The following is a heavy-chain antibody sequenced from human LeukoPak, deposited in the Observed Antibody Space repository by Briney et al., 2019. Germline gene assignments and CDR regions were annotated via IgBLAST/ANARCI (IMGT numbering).Heavy chain of an antibody. CDR1: GFTFSSYA. Sequence: GGSLRLSCAASGFTFSSYAMSWVRQAPGKGLEWVSTISGSGGSTYYADSVKGQFTISRDNSKNTLYLQMNSLRAEDTAVYYCAKARRDGYNGHTWIDYWGQGTLVTVSS. CDR3: AKARRDGYNGHTWIDY. V-gene: IGHV3-23*01. J-gene: IGHJ4*02. D-gene: IGHD5-24*01. CDR2: ISGSGGST.